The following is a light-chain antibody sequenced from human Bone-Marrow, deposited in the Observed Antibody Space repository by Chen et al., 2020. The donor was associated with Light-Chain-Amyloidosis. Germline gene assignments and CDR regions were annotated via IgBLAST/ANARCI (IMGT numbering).Light chain of an antibody. V-gene: IGLV3-25*03. CDR2: RDT. Sequence: SYALTQPPSVSVSPRRTARMTCSGDDLPTKYAYWYQQKPGQAPVLVIHRDTERPSGISERFSGSSSGTTATLTISGVQAEDEADYHCQSADSSGTYEVIFGGGTKLTVL. CDR1: DLPTKY. J-gene: IGLJ2*01. CDR3: QSADSSGTYEVI.